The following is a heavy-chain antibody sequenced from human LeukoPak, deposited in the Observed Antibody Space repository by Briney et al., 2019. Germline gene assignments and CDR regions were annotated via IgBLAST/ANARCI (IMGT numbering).Heavy chain of an antibody. CDR3: ARASDGYSYGSFDY. CDR2: IWYDGSNK. D-gene: IGHD5-18*01. V-gene: IGHV3-33*08. Sequence: QSGGSLRLSCAASGFTFSSYGMHWVRQAPGKGLEWVAVIWYDGSNKYYADSVKGRFTISRDNSKNTLYLQMNSLRAEDTAVYYCARASDGYSYGSFDYWGQGTLVTVSS. J-gene: IGHJ4*02. CDR1: GFTFSSYG.